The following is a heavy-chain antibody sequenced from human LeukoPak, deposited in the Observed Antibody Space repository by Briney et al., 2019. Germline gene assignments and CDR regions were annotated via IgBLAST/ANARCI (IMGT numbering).Heavy chain of an antibody. CDR1: GFTVSSYT. CDR2: ISSSGTNI. Sequence: GGSLRLSCAASGFTVSSYTMNWVRQATGKGLEWVSSISSSGTNIYYADSGKGRFTISRDNSKNTLYLQMNSLRAEDTAVYYCAKDGYSSGSKLDYWGQGTLVTVSS. CDR3: AKDGYSSGSKLDY. V-gene: IGHV3-23*01. J-gene: IGHJ4*02. D-gene: IGHD6-19*01.